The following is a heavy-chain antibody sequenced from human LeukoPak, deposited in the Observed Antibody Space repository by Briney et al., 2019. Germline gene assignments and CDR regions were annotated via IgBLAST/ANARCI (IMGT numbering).Heavy chain of an antibody. CDR3: TTELRWEFVDVVR. V-gene: IGHV3-15*05. D-gene: IGHD1-26*01. J-gene: IGHJ4*02. CDR2: IKSKTGGEKT. CDR1: GSTLSKAW. Sequence: GGSLRLFCAASGSTLSKAWMRWVRQAPGKGLEWVGRIKSKTGGEKTDYAAPVKGRFTISRDDSKDTLYLQMNSLETEDTAVYYCTTELRWEFVDVVRWGRGTLVTVSS.